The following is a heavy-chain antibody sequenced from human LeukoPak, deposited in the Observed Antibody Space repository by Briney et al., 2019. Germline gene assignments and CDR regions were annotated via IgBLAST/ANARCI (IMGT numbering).Heavy chain of an antibody. D-gene: IGHD6-19*01. CDR3: AIGWLVRGGYYFDY. V-gene: IGHV4-34*01. Sequence: KASETLSLTCAVYGGSFSGYYWSWIRQPPGKGLEWIGEINHSGSTNYNPSLKSRVTISVDTSKNQFSLKLSSVTAADTAVYYCAIGWLVRGGYYFDYWGQGTLVTVSS. J-gene: IGHJ4*02. CDR2: INHSGST. CDR1: GGSFSGYY.